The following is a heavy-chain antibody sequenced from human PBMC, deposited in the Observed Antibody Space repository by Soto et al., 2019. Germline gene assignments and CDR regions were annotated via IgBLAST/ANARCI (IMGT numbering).Heavy chain of an antibody. J-gene: IGHJ4*02. D-gene: IGHD7-27*01. CDR1: GFTFSSYS. Sequence: PGGSLRLSCAASGFTFSSYSMNWVRQAPGKGLEWVSSISSSSSYIYYADSVKGRFTISRDNAKNSLYLEMNSLRDEDTAVYYCVRDHLWAFDNWGQGTLVTVSS. CDR2: ISSSSSYI. V-gene: IGHV3-21*01. CDR3: VRDHLWAFDN.